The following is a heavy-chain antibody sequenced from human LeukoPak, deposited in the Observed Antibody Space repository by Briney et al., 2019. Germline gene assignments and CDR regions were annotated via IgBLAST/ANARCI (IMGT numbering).Heavy chain of an antibody. CDR3: AREGSNSNWFDP. D-gene: IGHD3-10*01. CDR2: INPNSGGT. J-gene: IGHJ5*02. V-gene: IGHV1-2*06. CDR1: GYTFTGYY. Sequence: ASVKVSCKASGYTFTGYYMNWVRQAPGQGLEWMGRINPNSGGTNYAQKFQGRVTMTRDTSISTAYMELSRLRSDDTAVYYCAREGSNSNWFDPWGQGTLVTVSS.